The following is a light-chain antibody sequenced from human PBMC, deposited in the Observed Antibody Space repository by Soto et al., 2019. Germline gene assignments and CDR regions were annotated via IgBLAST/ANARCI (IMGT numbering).Light chain of an antibody. V-gene: IGKV3-20*01. J-gene: IGKJ4*01. CDR1: QSVAKNY. CDR2: GAS. CDR3: QQYASSPLT. Sequence: EIVLTQSPGTLSLSPGERASLSCRASQSVAKNYLAWYQQKPGQALRLLISGASSRATGIPGRFSGSGSGTDFTLTVSRLEAEDFAVYFCQQYASSPLTFGGGTRVEIK.